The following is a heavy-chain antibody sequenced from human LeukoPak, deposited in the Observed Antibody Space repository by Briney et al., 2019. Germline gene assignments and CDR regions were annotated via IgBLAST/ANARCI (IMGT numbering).Heavy chain of an antibody. J-gene: IGHJ5*02. D-gene: IGHD3/OR15-3a*01. V-gene: IGHV1-2*06. CDR2: INPNSGGT. CDR1: GYTFTGYY. CDR3: ARVGVDLWFDP. Sequence: ASVKVSCEASGYTFTGYYIHWVRRAPGQGLEWMGRINPNSGGTNYAQKFQGRVTMTRDTSITTAYMELSRLTSDDTAVYHCARVGVDLWFDPWGQGTLVTVSS.